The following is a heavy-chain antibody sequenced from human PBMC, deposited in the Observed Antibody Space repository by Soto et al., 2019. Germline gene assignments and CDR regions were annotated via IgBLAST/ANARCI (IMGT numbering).Heavy chain of an antibody. J-gene: IGHJ6*02. V-gene: IGHV4-30-2*06. Sequence: KPSETLSLTCTVSGGSISSGGYSWAWIRQSPGKGLEWIGYTYQSGSAYYNPSLKSRVTISVDRSKNQFSLNLTSVTAADTAVYYCARDYYGMDVWGQGTTVTVFS. CDR2: TYQSGSA. CDR3: ARDYYGMDV. CDR1: GGSISSGGYS.